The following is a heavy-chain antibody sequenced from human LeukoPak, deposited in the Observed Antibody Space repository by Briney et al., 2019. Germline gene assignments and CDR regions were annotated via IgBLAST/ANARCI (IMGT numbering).Heavy chain of an antibody. J-gene: IGHJ4*02. D-gene: IGHD1-26*01. Sequence: SETLSLTCAVSGGSISSSNWWSWVRQPPGKGLEWIGEIYHSGSTNYNPSLKSRVTISVDKSKNQFSLRLSSVTAADTAVYYCARDHSMDGSYFDYWGQGTLVTVSS. CDR1: GGSISSSNW. CDR2: IYHSGST. CDR3: ARDHSMDGSYFDY. V-gene: IGHV4-4*02.